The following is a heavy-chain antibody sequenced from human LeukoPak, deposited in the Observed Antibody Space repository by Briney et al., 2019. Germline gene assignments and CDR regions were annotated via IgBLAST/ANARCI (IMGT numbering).Heavy chain of an antibody. CDR2: IYYGGST. CDR3: ARIGYGDYAVDY. J-gene: IGHJ4*02. CDR1: GGSISSSSYY. V-gene: IGHV4-39*01. D-gene: IGHD4-17*01. Sequence: SETLSLTCTVSGGSISSSSYYWGWIRQPPGEGLEWIGSIYYGGSTYYNPSLKSRVTISVDTSKNQFSLKLSSVTAADTAVYYCARIGYGDYAVDYWGQGTLVTVSS.